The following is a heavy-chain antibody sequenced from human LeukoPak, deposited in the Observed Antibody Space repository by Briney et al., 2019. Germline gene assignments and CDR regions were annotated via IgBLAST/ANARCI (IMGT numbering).Heavy chain of an antibody. CDR1: GFTVSSNY. CDR2: IYSGGST. D-gene: IGHD3-22*01. CDR3: AREKGRWLLLNTLDDAFDI. J-gene: IGHJ3*02. Sequence: GGSLRLSCAASGFTVSSNYMSWVRQAPGKGLEWVSVIYSGGSTYYADSVKGRFTISRDNSKNTLYLQKNSLRAEDTAVYYCAREKGRWLLLNTLDDAFDIWGQGTMVTVSS. V-gene: IGHV3-66*01.